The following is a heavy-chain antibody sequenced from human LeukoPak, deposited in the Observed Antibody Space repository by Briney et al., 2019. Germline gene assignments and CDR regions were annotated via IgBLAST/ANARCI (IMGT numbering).Heavy chain of an antibody. Sequence: GGSLRLSCAASGFSFSSYAMSWVRQAPGKGLEWVSVISGSGGNTYYADSVKGRFTISRDNSKNTLYLQMNSLRAEDTAVYYCAKGSYSYGYYYYGMDVWGQGTTVTVSS. CDR3: AKGSYSYGYYYYGMDV. D-gene: IGHD5-18*01. CDR1: GFSFSSYA. CDR2: ISGSGGNT. V-gene: IGHV3-23*01. J-gene: IGHJ6*02.